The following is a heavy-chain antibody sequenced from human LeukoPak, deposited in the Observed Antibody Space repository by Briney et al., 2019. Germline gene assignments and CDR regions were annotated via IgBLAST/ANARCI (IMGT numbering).Heavy chain of an antibody. CDR3: AKDNAGYSSGWYEC. V-gene: IGHV3-9*01. CDR1: GFTFDDYA. CDR2: ISWNSGSI. J-gene: IGHJ5*01. Sequence: PGGSLRLSCAASGFTFDDYAMHWVRQAPGKGLEWVSRISWNSGSIGYADSVKGRFTISRDNAKNSLYLQMNSLRAEDTALYYCAKDNAGYSSGWYECWGQGTLVTVSS. D-gene: IGHD6-19*01.